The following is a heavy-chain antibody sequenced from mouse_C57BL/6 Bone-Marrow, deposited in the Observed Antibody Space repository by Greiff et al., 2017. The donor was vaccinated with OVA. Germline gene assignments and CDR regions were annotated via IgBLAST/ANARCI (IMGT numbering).Heavy chain of an antibody. D-gene: IGHD2-3*01. V-gene: IGHV5-17*01. J-gene: IGHJ3*01. CDR1: GFTFSDYG. CDR2: ISSGSSTI. Sequence: EVKLVESGGGLVKPGGSLKLSCAASGFTFSDYGMHWVRQAPEKGLEWVAYISSGSSTIYYADTVKGRFTISRDNAKNTLFLQMTSLRSEDTAMYDCAREGWLLGFAYWGQGTLVTVSA. CDR3: AREGWLLGFAY.